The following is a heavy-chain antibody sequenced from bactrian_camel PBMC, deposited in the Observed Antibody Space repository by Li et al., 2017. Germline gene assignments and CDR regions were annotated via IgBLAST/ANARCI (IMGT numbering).Heavy chain of an antibody. CDR1: GHMFSAFS. CDR3: AARVCYYGTSIVFSSSSYTY. CDR2: FDRAGEI. J-gene: IGHJ4*01. V-gene: IGHV3S57*01. Sequence: HVQLVESGGGTVQAGGPLRLSCVATGHMFSAFSMAWFRQAPGKEREGVTNFDRAGEIDYAESVKGRFTISKDNAKNTLYLQMNGLKPDDTGMYYCAARVCYYGTSIVFSSSSYTYWGQGTQVTVS. D-gene: IGHD6*01.